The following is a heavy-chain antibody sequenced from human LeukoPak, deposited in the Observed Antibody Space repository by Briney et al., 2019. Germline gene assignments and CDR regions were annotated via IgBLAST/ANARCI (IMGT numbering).Heavy chain of an antibody. V-gene: IGHV3-30*02. Sequence: GGSLRLSCAASGFTFSSYGMHWVRQAPGKGLEWVAFIRYDGSNKYYSDSVKGRFTISRDNSKNTLYLQMSSLRAEDSAVYYCAKMRYYDSSAYYFDYWGQGTLVTVSS. D-gene: IGHD3-22*01. CDR3: AKMRYYDSSAYYFDY. CDR2: IRYDGSNK. J-gene: IGHJ4*02. CDR1: GFTFSSYG.